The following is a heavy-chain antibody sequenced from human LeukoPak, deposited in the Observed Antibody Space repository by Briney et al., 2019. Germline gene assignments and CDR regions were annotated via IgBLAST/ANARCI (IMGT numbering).Heavy chain of an antibody. V-gene: IGHV3-15*01. CDR1: GFTFSNAW. J-gene: IGHJ4*02. CDR3: TTNLRDSSGYYPSVNGY. Sequence: PGGSLRLSCAASGFTFSNAWMSWVRQAPGKGLERVGRIKSKTDGGTTDYAAPVKGRFTISRDDSKNTLYLQMNSLKTEDTAVYYCTTNLRDSSGYYPSVNGYWGQGTLVTVSS. D-gene: IGHD3-22*01. CDR2: IKSKTDGGTT.